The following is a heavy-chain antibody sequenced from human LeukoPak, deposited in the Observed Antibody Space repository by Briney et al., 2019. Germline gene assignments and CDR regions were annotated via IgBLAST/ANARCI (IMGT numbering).Heavy chain of an antibody. CDR2: INPNSGGT. CDR3: AREVGGATLGYYYGMDV. V-gene: IGHV1-2*02. J-gene: IGHJ6*02. CDR1: GYTFTGYY. D-gene: IGHD1-26*01. Sequence: GASVKVSCKASGYTFTGYYMHWVRQAPGQGLEWMGWINPNSGGTNYAQKFQGRVTMTRDTSISTAYMELSRLRSDDTAVYYCAREVGGATLGYYYGMDVWGQGTTVTVSS.